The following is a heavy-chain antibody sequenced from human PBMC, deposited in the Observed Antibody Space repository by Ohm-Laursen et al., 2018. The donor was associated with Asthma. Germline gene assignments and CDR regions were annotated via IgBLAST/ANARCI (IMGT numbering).Heavy chain of an antibody. CDR1: GYTFTGYY. CDR2: INPNSGGT. J-gene: IGHJ4*02. Sequence: EASVKVSCKASGYTFTGYYMHWVRQAPGQGLEWMGRINPNSGGTNYAQKFQGRVTMTRDTSISTAYMELSRLRSDDTAVYYCARVLGYCTGGVCYAEFDYWGQGTLVTVSS. V-gene: IGHV1-2*06. CDR3: ARVLGYCTGGVCYAEFDY. D-gene: IGHD2-8*02.